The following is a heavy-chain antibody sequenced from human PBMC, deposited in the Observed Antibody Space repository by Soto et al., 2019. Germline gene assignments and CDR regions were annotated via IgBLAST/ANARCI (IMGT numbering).Heavy chain of an antibody. D-gene: IGHD3-22*01. V-gene: IGHV4-34*02. CDR2: IIHGGST. CDR1: GGSFSGYH. Sequence: QVQLQQWGAGLLRPSETLSLTCAVYGGSFSGYHWSWIRQPPGKGLEWIGEIIHGGSTIYSPSLNSRLTISGDTSKNQFSLNLSSVTAADTAVYYCARGKNYFDSSGYFRKGFDYWGQGILVTVSS. J-gene: IGHJ4*02. CDR3: ARGKNYFDSSGYFRKGFDY.